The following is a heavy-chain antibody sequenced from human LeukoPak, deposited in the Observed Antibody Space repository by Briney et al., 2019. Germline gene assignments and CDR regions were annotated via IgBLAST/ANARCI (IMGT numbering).Heavy chain of an antibody. CDR2: IGTAGDT. J-gene: IGHJ4*02. CDR3: AREYGSGSPTLYYFDY. CDR1: GFTFSSYD. V-gene: IGHV3-13*01. D-gene: IGHD3-10*01. Sequence: GGSLRLSCAASGFTFSSYDMHWVRQATGKGLEWVSAIGTAGDTYYPGSVKGRFTISRENAKNSLYLQMNSLRAEDTAVYYCAREYGSGSPTLYYFDYWGQGTLDTVSS.